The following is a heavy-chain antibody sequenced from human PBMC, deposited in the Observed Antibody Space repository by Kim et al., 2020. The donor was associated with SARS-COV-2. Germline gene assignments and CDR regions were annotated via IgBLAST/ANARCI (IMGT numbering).Heavy chain of an antibody. CDR3: ARGSSSDY. J-gene: IGHJ4*02. D-gene: IGHD6-13*01. V-gene: IGHV3-21*01. CDR2: IYI. Sequence: IYIYYATSVKGGLTISRDNPKNSLYLQMNSLRAEDTAVYYCARGSSSDYWGQGTLVTVSS.